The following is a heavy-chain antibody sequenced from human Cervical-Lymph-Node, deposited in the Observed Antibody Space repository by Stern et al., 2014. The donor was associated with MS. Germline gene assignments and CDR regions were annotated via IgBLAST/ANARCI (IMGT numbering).Heavy chain of an antibody. CDR3: ARGSGWYWNHY. Sequence: DQLVESGPGLVKPSETLSLTCTVSGGSISSYYWSWIRQPPGKGLEWIGYIYYSGSTNYNPSLKSRVTISVDTSKNQFSLKLSSVTAADTAVYYCARGSGWYWNHYWGQGTLVTVSS. V-gene: IGHV4-59*01. D-gene: IGHD6-19*01. CDR1: GGSISSYY. J-gene: IGHJ4*02. CDR2: IYYSGST.